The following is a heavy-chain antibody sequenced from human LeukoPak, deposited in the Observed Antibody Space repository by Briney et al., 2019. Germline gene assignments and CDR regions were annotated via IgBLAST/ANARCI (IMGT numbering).Heavy chain of an antibody. Sequence: PGGSLRLSCAASGFTFSSYSMNWVRQAPGKGLEWVSYISSSSGTIHYADSVKGRFTISRDNAKNSLFLQMNSLRAEDTAVYYCARGNYYDILTGFDYWGQGTLVTVSS. CDR1: GFTFSSYS. CDR3: ARGNYYDILTGFDY. D-gene: IGHD3-9*01. V-gene: IGHV3-48*01. CDR2: ISSSSGTI. J-gene: IGHJ4*02.